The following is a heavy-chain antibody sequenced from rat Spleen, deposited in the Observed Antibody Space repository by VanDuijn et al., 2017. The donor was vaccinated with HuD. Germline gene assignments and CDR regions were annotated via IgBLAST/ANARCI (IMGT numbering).Heavy chain of an antibody. CDR1: GFTFSDYY. D-gene: IGHD1-4*01. V-gene: IGHV5-20*01. J-gene: IGHJ2*01. CDR3: ATEPGYNSYFDY. Sequence: EVQLVESGGGLVQPGRSLRLSCAASGFTFSDYYMAWVRQAPTKGLEWVASLSYDGGSTYYRDSVKGRFTISRDNANSSLYLQMDSPRSEDTATYYCATEPGYNSYFDYWGQGVMVTVSS. CDR2: LSYDGGST.